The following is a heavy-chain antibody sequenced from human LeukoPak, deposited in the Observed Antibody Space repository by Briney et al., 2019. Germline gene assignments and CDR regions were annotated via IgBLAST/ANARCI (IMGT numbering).Heavy chain of an antibody. Sequence: PSETLSLTCTVSGGSISSSSYYWGWIRQPPGTGLEWIGSIYYSGSTYYNPSLKSRVTISVDTSKNQFSLKLSSVTAADTAVYYCARQGAWRQLVRLSPNDLWGRGTLVTVSS. CDR2: IYYSGST. CDR1: GGSISSSSYY. D-gene: IGHD6-13*01. CDR3: ARQGAWRQLVRLSPNDL. J-gene: IGHJ2*01. V-gene: IGHV4-39*01.